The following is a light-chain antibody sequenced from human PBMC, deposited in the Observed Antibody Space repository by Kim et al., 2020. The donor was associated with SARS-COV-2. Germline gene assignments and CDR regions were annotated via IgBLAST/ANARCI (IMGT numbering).Light chain of an antibody. V-gene: IGKV1-39*01. Sequence: DIQMTQSPSSLSASVGDRVTITCRASQSISSYFNLYQQKPGKAPKLLIYAASSLQSGVPSRFSGSGSGTDFTLTISSLQPEDFATYYCQQSYSTPLSFCQGTQVDIK. CDR1: QSISSY. CDR3: QQSYSTPLS. CDR2: AAS. J-gene: IGKJ1*01.